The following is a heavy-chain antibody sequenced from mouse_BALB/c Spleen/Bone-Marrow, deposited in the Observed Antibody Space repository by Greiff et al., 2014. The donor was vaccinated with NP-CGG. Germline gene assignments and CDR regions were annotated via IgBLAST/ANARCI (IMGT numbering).Heavy chain of an antibody. D-gene: IGHD2-3*01. J-gene: IGHJ2*01. CDR3: ARGRGWYLDY. CDR1: GYAISSYW. V-gene: IGHV1-80*01. CDR2: IYPGDGDT. Sequence: VQGVESGAELVRPGSSVKISCKASGYAISSYWMNWVKQRPGQGLEWIGQIYPGDGDTNYNGKFKGKATLTADKSSSTAYMQISSLTSEDSAVYFCARGRGWYLDYWGQGTTLTVSS.